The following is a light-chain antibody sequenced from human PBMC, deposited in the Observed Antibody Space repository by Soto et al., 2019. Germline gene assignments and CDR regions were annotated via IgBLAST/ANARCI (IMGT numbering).Light chain of an antibody. Sequence: QLVLTQPPSASATPGQTVTISCSGSISNIGSNYVYWYQHLPGTAPKLLISRNNQRPSGVPDRFFGSKSGTSASLAISGLRSEDEVDYYCAAWDDSLSGVVFGGGTKVTVL. V-gene: IGLV1-47*01. CDR2: RNN. J-gene: IGLJ2*01. CDR3: AAWDDSLSGVV. CDR1: ISNIGSNY.